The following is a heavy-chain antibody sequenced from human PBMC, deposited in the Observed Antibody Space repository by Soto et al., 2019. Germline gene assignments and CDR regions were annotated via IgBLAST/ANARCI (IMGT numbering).Heavy chain of an antibody. CDR2: IYYSGST. D-gene: IGHD3-22*01. Sequence: SETLSLTCTVSGGSISSYYWSWIRQPPGKGLEWIGYIYYSGSTNYNPSLKSRVTISVDTSKNQFSLKLSSVTAADTAVYYCARVDYYDSSGYSYFDYWGQGTLVTVS. CDR1: GGSISSYY. V-gene: IGHV4-59*08. CDR3: ARVDYYDSSGYSYFDY. J-gene: IGHJ4*02.